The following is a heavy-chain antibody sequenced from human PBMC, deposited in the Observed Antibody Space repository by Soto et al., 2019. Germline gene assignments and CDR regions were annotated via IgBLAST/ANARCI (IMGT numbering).Heavy chain of an antibody. CDR2: ISGSAGST. CDR1: GFTFRNYA. CDR3: ALDKLYYGSWRPWGTLDY. Sequence: EVQLLESGGGLVQSGGSLRLSCAASGFTFRNYAMSWVRQAPGKGLEWVSAISGSAGSTYYADSVKGRFTVSRDNSKNTLYLQLNSLSAEDTAVYYCALDKLYYGSWRPWGTLDYWGQGTLVTASS. D-gene: IGHD3-10*01. V-gene: IGHV3-23*01. J-gene: IGHJ4*02.